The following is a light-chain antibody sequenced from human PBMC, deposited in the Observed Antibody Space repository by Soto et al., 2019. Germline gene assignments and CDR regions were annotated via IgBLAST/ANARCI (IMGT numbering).Light chain of an antibody. CDR2: YNN. CDR1: SSNIGSNT. V-gene: IGLV1-44*01. J-gene: IGLJ3*02. CDR3: AAWDDSLYGWV. Sequence: QSVLTQPPSASGTPGQRVTISCSGSSSNIGSNTVNWHQQLPGTAPTLLIYYNNQRPSGVPDRFSGSKSGTSASLAISGLQSEDEAHYYCAAWDDSLYGWVFGGGTKVTVL.